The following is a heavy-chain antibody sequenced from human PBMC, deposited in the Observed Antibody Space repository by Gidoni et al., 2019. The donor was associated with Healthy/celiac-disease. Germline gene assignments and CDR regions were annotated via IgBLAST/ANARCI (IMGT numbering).Heavy chain of an antibody. CDR1: GGSFNSLSYY. CDR3: ARALQWIQLWLGEYYFDY. J-gene: IGHJ4*02. Sequence: QLQLQESGPGLVKPSETLSLTRTVPGGSFNSLSYYRGWSRQPPGKGLEWIGSIYYSGSTYYNPSLKSRVTISVDTSKNQFALKLSSVTAADTAVYYCARALQWIQLWLGEYYFDYWGQGTLVTVSS. V-gene: IGHV4-39*01. CDR2: IYYSGST. D-gene: IGHD5-18*01.